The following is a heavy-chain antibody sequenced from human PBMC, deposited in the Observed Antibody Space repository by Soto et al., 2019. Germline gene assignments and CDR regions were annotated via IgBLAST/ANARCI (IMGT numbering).Heavy chain of an antibody. D-gene: IGHD5-18*01. CDR2: INSDGST. CDR1: GFLVNSAY. V-gene: IGHV3-53*01. CDR3: ARSGYSSAWGY. Sequence: EVQLVESGGGLIPPGGSLRLSCAASGFLVNSAYMTWVRQAPGKGLEWLSMINSDGSTLYAESVKGRFTISRDHSKNRLDLQMNSLRAEDTAMYYCARSGYSSAWGYWGQGTLVLVTS. J-gene: IGHJ4*02.